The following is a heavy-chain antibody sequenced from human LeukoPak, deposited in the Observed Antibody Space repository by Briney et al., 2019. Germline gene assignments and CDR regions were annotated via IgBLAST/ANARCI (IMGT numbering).Heavy chain of an antibody. V-gene: IGHV3-23*01. J-gene: IGHJ4*02. CDR3: AKFKGRDGYSLFDF. CDR2: ITNSGGST. CDR1: GFTFSNYA. Sequence: TGGSLRLSCAASGFTFSNYAMSWVRQAPGKGLEWVSGITNSGGSTYYPDSVKGRFTISRDNSENTLYLQMNSLRAEDTAVYYCAKFKGRDGYSLFDFWGQGTLSPSPQ. D-gene: IGHD5-24*01.